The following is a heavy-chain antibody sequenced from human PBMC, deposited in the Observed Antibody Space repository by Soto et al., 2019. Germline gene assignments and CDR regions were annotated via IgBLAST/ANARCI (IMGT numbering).Heavy chain of an antibody. V-gene: IGHV3-30-3*01. Sequence: QVQLVESGGGVVQPGRSLRLSCAASGFTFSSYAMHWVRQAPGKGLEWGAVISYDGSNKYYADSVKGRFTISRDNSKNTLYLQMNSLRAEDTAVYYCAKDYYDSRVPHYGMDVWGQGTTVPVSS. CDR3: AKDYYDSRVPHYGMDV. D-gene: IGHD3-22*01. J-gene: IGHJ6*02. CDR2: ISYDGSNK. CDR1: GFTFSSYA.